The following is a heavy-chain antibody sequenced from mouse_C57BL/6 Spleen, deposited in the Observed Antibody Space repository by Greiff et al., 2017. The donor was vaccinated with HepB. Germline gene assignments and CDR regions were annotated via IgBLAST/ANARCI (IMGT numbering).Heavy chain of an antibody. D-gene: IGHD4-1*01. Sequence: EVQLVESGEGLVKPGGSLKLSCAASGFTFSSYAMSWVRQTPEKRLEWVAYISSGGDYIYYADTVKGRFTISRDNARNTLYLQMSSLKSEDTAMYYCTRNWDGGVGYWYFDVWGTGTTVTVSS. CDR3: TRNWDGGVGYWYFDV. J-gene: IGHJ1*03. V-gene: IGHV5-9-1*02. CDR1: GFTFSSYA. CDR2: ISSGGDYI.